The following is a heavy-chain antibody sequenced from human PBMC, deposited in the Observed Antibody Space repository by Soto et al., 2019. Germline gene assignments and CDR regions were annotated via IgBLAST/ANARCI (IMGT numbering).Heavy chain of an antibody. CDR3: ARLPYCSSTSCYWYGMDV. J-gene: IGHJ6*02. CDR1: GYSFTSYW. CDR2: IYPGDSDT. D-gene: IGHD2-2*01. Sequence: GESLKISCKGSGYSFTSYWIGWVRQMPGKGLEWMGIIYPGDSDTRYSPSFQGQVTISADKSISTAYLQWSSLKASDTAMYYCARLPYCSSTSCYWYGMDVWGQGTLVTVSS. V-gene: IGHV5-51*01.